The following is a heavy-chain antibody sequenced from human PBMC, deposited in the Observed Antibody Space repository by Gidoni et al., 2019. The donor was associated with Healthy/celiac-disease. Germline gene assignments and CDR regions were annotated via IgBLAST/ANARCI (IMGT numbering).Heavy chain of an antibody. CDR1: GFTFSSNA. CDR3: AKDLVDTINYDIDY. J-gene: IGHJ4*02. CDR2: ISGSGGST. V-gene: IGHV3-23*01. D-gene: IGHD5-12*01. Sequence: EVQPLESGGGLVQPGGSLSTPCSGSGFTFSSNAMSWVRQAPGQGLEWVSAISGSGGSTYYADSVKGRFTISRDNYKNTLYLQMNSRRAEDTAVYYCAKDLVDTINYDIDYWGQGTLVTVSS.